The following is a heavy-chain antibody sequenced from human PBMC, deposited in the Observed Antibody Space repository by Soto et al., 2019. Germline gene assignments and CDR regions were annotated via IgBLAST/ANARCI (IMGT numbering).Heavy chain of an antibody. Sequence: GSLRLSCAASGFTFSSYWMSWVRQAPGKGLEWVANIKQDGSEKYYVDSVKGRFTISRDNAKNSLYLQMNSLRAEDTAVYYCARDLPLDDFWSGLYYFDYWGQGTLVTVSS. CDR2: IKQDGSEK. J-gene: IGHJ4*02. CDR3: ARDLPLDDFWSGLYYFDY. D-gene: IGHD3-3*01. CDR1: GFTFSSYW. V-gene: IGHV3-7*05.